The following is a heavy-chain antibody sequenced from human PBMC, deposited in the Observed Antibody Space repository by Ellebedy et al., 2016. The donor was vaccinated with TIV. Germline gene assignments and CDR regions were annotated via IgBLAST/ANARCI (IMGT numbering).Heavy chain of an antibody. J-gene: IGHJ6*02. V-gene: IGHV4-4*07. CDR2: IYDSGST. D-gene: IGHD1-1*01. Sequence: MPSETLSLTCTVSGVSISSHHWSWIRQSAGNGLEYIGRIYDSGSTNYNPSLKSRFTMSADTSKNQFSLKVSSVTAADTAVYYCARDDVNTQDNGLDVWGRGTTVIVSS. CDR3: ARDDVNTQDNGLDV. CDR1: GVSISSHH.